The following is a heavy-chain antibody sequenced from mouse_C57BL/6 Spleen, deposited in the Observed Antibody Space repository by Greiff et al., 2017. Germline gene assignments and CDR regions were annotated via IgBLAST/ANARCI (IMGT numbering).Heavy chain of an antibody. D-gene: IGHD4-1*01. J-gene: IGHJ2*01. Sequence: EVQLQQSGPELVKPGASVKMSCKASGYTFTDYNMHWVKQSHGKSLEWIGYINPNNGGTSYNQKFKGKATLTVNKSSSTAYMELRSLTSEDSAVYYCAKGSNWDEGDDYWGQGTTLTVSS. CDR3: AKGSNWDEGDDY. CDR2: INPNNGGT. V-gene: IGHV1-22*01. CDR1: GYTFTDYN.